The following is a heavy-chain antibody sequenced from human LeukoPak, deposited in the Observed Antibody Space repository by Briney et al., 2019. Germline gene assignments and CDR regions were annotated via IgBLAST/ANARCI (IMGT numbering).Heavy chain of an antibody. CDR1: GFTFSSYG. D-gene: IGHD5-12*01. J-gene: IGHJ3*02. Sequence: GGSLRLSCAASGFTFSSYGMHWVRQAPGKGLEWVAVISYDGSNKYYADSVKGRFTISRDNSKNTLYLQMNSLRAEDTAVYYCAKRGGSGYDYAFDIWGQGTMVTVSS. V-gene: IGHV3-30*18. CDR3: AKRGGSGYDYAFDI. CDR2: ISYDGSNK.